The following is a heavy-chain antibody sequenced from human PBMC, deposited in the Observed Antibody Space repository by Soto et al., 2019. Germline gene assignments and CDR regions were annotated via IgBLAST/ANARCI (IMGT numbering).Heavy chain of an antibody. CDR2: ISDDGNNK. J-gene: IGHJ4*02. CDR3: ARVPNYYNSSGYYFDY. CDR1: GFTFSNYA. Sequence: LRLSCAASGFTFSNYALHWVRQAPGKGLEWVAVISDDGNNKYYADSVKGRFTISRDNSKNTLYLQVNSLGAEDTAVYYCARVPNYYNSSGYYFDYWGQGTLVTVSS. D-gene: IGHD3-22*01. V-gene: IGHV3-30*01.